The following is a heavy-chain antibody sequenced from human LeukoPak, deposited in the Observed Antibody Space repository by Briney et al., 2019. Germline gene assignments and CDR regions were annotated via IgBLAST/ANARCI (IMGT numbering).Heavy chain of an antibody. D-gene: IGHD6-19*01. J-gene: IGHJ4*02. CDR2: IRYDGSNK. CDR3: AKDQTSGWYGGVDY. V-gene: IGHV3-30*02. CDR1: GFTFSSYG. Sequence: PGGSLRLSCAASGFTFSSYGMHWVRQAPGKGLEWVAFIRYDGSNKYYADSVKGRFTISRDNAKNSLYLQMNSLRDEDMALYYCAKDQTSGWYGGVDYWGQGTLVTVSS.